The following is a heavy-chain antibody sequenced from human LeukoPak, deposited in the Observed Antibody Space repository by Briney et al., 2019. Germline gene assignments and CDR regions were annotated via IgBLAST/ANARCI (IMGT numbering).Heavy chain of an antibody. CDR1: GGTFSSYA. V-gene: IGHV1-69*05. D-gene: IGHD2-2*01. Sequence: SVKVSCKASGGTFSSYAISWVRQAPGQGLEWMGGIIPIFGTANYAQRFQGRVTITTDESTSTAYMELSSLRSEDTAVYYCARGRPYCSSTSCNPKLMYYFDYWGQGTLVTVSS. CDR3: ARGRPYCSSTSCNPKLMYYFDY. J-gene: IGHJ4*02. CDR2: IIPIFGTA.